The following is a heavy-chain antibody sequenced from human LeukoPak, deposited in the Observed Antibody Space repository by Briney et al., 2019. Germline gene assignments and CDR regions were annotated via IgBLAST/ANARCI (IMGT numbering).Heavy chain of an antibody. Sequence: GASVKVSCKASGYTFTSYGISWVRQAPGQGLEWMGWISAYNGNTNYAQKLQGRVTMTTDTSTSTAYMELRSLRSDDTAVYYCARDSTGYSSGWYLKGRYYMDVWGKGTTVTVSS. CDR2: ISAYNGNT. CDR1: GYTFTSYG. J-gene: IGHJ6*03. CDR3: ARDSTGYSSGWYLKGRYYMDV. D-gene: IGHD6-19*01. V-gene: IGHV1-18*01.